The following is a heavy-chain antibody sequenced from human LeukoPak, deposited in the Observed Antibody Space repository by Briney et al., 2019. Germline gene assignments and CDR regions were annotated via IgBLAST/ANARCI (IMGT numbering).Heavy chain of an antibody. Sequence: SETLSLTRTVSGGSISSYYWSWIRQPPGKGLEWIGYIYYSGSTNYNPSLKSRVTISVDTSKNQFSLKLSSVTAADTAVYYCARVSLARGVRYYYYGMDVWGQGTTVTVSS. CDR3: ARVSLARGVRYYYYGMDV. J-gene: IGHJ6*02. D-gene: IGHD3-10*01. CDR2: IYYSGST. CDR1: GGSISSYY. V-gene: IGHV4-59*01.